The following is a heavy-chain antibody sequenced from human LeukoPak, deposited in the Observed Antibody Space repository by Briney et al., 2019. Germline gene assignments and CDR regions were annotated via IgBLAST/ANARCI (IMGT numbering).Heavy chain of an antibody. D-gene: IGHD2-21*02. CDR3: AKADCGGDCYLINY. CDR2: ISRGRSII. V-gene: IGHV3-43*01. CDR1: RFTFNDYT. J-gene: IGHJ4*02. Sequence: PGGSLSLSCAASRFTFNDYTMHWVRHVPGKRLEWLSFISRGRSIINYADSMKGRFATARDNSKNSLFLQMNSLRPEDTAFYYRAKADCGGDCYLINYRGQGTLVTVSS.